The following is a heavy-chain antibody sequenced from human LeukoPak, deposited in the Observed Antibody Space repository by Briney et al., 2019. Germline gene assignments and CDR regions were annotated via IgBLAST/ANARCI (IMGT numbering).Heavy chain of an antibody. CDR3: ARETHGEIVATIFWGNWFDP. Sequence: ASVKVSCKASGYTFTGYYMHWVRQAPGQGLEWMGWINPNSGGTNYAQKFQGRVTMTRDTSISTAYMELSRLRSDDTAVYYCARETHGEIVATIFWGNWFDPWGQGTLVTVSS. D-gene: IGHD5-12*01. J-gene: IGHJ5*02. V-gene: IGHV1-2*02. CDR2: INPNSGGT. CDR1: GYTFTGYY.